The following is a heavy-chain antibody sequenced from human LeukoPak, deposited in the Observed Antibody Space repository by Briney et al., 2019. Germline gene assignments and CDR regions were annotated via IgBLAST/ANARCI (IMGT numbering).Heavy chain of an antibody. CDR1: GGSISSGDYY. CDR3: ARRRTPYYYYMDV. V-gene: IGHV4-30-4*08. J-gene: IGHJ6*03. CDR2: IYYSGST. D-gene: IGHD1-14*01. Sequence: PSETLSLTCTVSGGSISSGDYYWSWIRQPPGKGLEWIGYIYYSGSTYYNPSLKSRVTISVDTSKNQFSLKLSSVTAADTAVYYCARRRTPYYYYMDVWGKGTTVIVSS.